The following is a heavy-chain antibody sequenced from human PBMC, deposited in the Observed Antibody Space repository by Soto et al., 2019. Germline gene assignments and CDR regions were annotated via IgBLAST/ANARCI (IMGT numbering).Heavy chain of an antibody. Sequence: SETLSLTCAVYGGSFSGYYWSWIRQPPGKGLEWIGAINHSGSTNYNPSPKRRVTISVDTSKNQFSLKLSSVTAADTAVYYCARGKYSSSVDDWGQGTLVTVSS. V-gene: IGHV4-34*01. D-gene: IGHD6-6*01. CDR1: GGSFSGYY. J-gene: IGHJ4*02. CDR2: INHSGST. CDR3: ARGKYSSSVDD.